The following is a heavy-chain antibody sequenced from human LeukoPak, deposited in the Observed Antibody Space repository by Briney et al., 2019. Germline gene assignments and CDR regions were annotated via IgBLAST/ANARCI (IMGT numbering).Heavy chain of an antibody. CDR3: ARDLRSVEWKVQV. J-gene: IGHJ3*01. Sequence: ASVSLSCKASGGTLSRYAPSWVRQAPGQGLEWMGIINPSGGSTSYAQQFQGRVTMTRDTSTSTLYMELSSLRSEDTAVYYCARDLRSVEWKVQVW. D-gene: IGHD3-3*01. CDR2: INPSGGST. V-gene: IGHV1-46*01. CDR1: GGTLSRYA.